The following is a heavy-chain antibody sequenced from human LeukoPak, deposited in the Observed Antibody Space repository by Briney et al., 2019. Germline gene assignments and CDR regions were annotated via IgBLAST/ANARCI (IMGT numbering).Heavy chain of an antibody. V-gene: IGHV3-21*01. D-gene: IGHD3-9*01. CDR1: GFTLSDAW. Sequence: PGGSLRLSCAASGFTLSDAWMHWVRQAPGKGLEWVSSITSGSNYVEYADSVKGRFTISRDNAKNSPYLQMNSLRAEDTAVYFCARDRSIVTGYYYFDFWGQGTLVTVSS. CDR3: ARDRSIVTGYYYFDF. J-gene: IGHJ4*02. CDR2: ITSGSNYV.